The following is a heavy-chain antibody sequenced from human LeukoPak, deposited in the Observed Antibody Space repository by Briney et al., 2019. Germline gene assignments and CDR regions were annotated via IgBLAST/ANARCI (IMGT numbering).Heavy chain of an antibody. J-gene: IGHJ3*02. Sequence: PGGGRRPSCAAPGFTLIGHAMSWGRQAPGKGGGWVSAIYGGGGSTYYADSVKGRFTISRDNSKNTLYLQMNSLRAEDTAVYYCAKWVTPSDYYDSSGSGAFDIWGQGTMVTVSS. CDR1: GFTLIGHA. V-gene: IGHV3-23*01. CDR2: IYGGGGST. D-gene: IGHD3-22*01. CDR3: AKWVTPSDYYDSSGSGAFDI.